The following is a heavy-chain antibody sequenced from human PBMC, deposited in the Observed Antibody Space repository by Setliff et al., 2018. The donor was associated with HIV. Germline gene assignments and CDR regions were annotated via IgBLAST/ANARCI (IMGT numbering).Heavy chain of an antibody. Sequence: SETLSLTCTVSGGSIRSSSSYWGWIRQPPGKGLEWIGIIYYSGSTYYKPSLKSRVTISVDSSKNQVSLAVTYVTAADTAVYYCARKDGVGYCDSNSCYGIGPIDFWGQGSLVTVSS. CDR1: GGSIRSSSSY. CDR2: IYYSGST. V-gene: IGHV4-39*01. CDR3: ARKDGVGYCDSNSCYGIGPIDF. D-gene: IGHD2-2*01. J-gene: IGHJ4*02.